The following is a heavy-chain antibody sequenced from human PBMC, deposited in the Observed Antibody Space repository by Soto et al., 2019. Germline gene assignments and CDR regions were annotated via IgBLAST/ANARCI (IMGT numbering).Heavy chain of an antibody. V-gene: IGHV4-34*01. CDR2: INHSGST. D-gene: IGHD5-18*01. J-gene: IGHJ6*02. Sequence: QVQLQQWGAGLLKPSETLSLTCAVYGGSFSGYYWSWIRQPPGKGLEWIGEINHSGSTNYNPSRKSRVTISVDTSKNQFSLKLSSVTAADTAVYYCARGGGGGYSYGFDYYGMDVWGQGTTVTVSS. CDR3: ARGGGGGYSYGFDYYGMDV. CDR1: GGSFSGYY.